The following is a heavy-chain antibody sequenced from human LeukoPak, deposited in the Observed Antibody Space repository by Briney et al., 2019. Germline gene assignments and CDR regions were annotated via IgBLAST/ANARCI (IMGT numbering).Heavy chain of an antibody. Sequence: GGSLRLSCAASGFTFSSYGMHWVRQAPGKGLEWVAVISYDGSNKYYADSVKGRFTISRDNSKNTLYLQMNSLRAEDTAVYYCARAPRTYSYGYDWWYYYGMDVWGKGTTVTVSS. CDR3: ARAPRTYSYGYDWWYYYGMDV. CDR2: ISYDGSNK. J-gene: IGHJ6*04. D-gene: IGHD5-18*01. CDR1: GFTFSSYG. V-gene: IGHV3-30*03.